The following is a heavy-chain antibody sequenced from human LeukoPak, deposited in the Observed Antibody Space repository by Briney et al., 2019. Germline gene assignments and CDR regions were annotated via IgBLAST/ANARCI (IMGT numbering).Heavy chain of an antibody. CDR2: IYSGGST. J-gene: IGHJ6*03. V-gene: IGHV3-53*01. Sequence: PGGSLRLSCAASGFTVSSNYISWVRQAPGKGLEWVSVIYSGGSTYYADSVKGRFTISRDNSKNTLYLQMNSLRAEDTAVYYCARQSRGYSYGYLGYYYYMDVWGKGTTVTVSS. D-gene: IGHD5-18*01. CDR1: GFTVSSNY. CDR3: ARQSRGYSYGYLGYYYYMDV.